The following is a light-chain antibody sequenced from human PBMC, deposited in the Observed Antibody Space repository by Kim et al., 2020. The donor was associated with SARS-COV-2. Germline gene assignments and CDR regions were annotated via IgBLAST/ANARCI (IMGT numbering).Light chain of an antibody. CDR1: RCNIGSNY. CDR3: AAWDDSLSGHWV. V-gene: IGLV1-47*01. Sequence: RVTISGSGSRCNIGSNYVYWYQQLPETAPKLLIYRNNQRPSGVPYRFSGSKSGTSASLAISGLRSEDEADYYCAAWDDSLSGHWVFGGGTQLTVL. J-gene: IGLJ3*02. CDR2: RNN.